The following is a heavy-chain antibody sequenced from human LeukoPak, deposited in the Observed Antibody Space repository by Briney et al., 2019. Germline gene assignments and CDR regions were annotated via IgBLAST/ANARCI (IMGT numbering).Heavy chain of an antibody. CDR2: IWSDESNK. Sequence: PERSLRLSCSASGLTFSHYGFHWVRQAPGKGLEWVAVIWSDESNKYYGDSVKGRFIIYRDDSQNTISLQMNSLRSEDTGVYYCAKDAQRGFDYSNSLEYWGQGSLVIVSS. CDR1: GLTFSHYG. V-gene: IGHV3-33*06. J-gene: IGHJ4*02. CDR3: AKDAQRGFDYSNSLEY. D-gene: IGHD4-11*01.